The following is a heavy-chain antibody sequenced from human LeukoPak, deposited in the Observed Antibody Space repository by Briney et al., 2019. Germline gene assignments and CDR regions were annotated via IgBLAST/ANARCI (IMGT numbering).Heavy chain of an antibody. CDR2: ISFDGSDK. V-gene: IGHV3-30*18. CDR1: GFTFRSYG. D-gene: IGHD2-2*01. J-gene: IGHJ4*02. Sequence: GGSLRLSCAASGFTFRSYGMHWVRQAPGKGLERAAVISFDGSDKYFADSVRGRFTISRDNSKNTLYLQMNSLRAEDTAAYYCAKLLGYCSSTSCPGDYWGQGTLVTVSS. CDR3: AKLLGYCSSTSCPGDY.